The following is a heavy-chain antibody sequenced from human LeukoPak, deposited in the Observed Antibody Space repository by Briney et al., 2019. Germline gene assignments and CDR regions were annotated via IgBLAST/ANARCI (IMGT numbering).Heavy chain of an antibody. J-gene: IGHJ5*02. Sequence: SETLSLTCSASGGSIRRSDYCWGWIRQPPGKGLEWIGSMYDNGNIFYNPSLKSRVMMSVDTAKNQFSLKLNSVTAADTAVYYCARHYGPWGQGTLVTVSS. V-gene: IGHV4-39*01. CDR3: ARHYGP. CDR2: MYDNGNI. D-gene: IGHD3-10*01. CDR1: GGSIRRSDYC.